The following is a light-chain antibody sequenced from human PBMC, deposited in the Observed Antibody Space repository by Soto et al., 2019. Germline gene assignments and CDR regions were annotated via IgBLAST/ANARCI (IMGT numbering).Light chain of an antibody. CDR2: GAS. J-gene: IGKJ2*02. CDR1: RSVTSNF. V-gene: IGKV3-20*01. CDR3: QQYGSSPRWT. Sequence: NELTQSPVTLSLSPVERATLSCRASRSVTSNFVAWYQQKPGQAPRLLVYGASTRAIDIPERFSGSGSGTDFSLTINRLEPEDFAVNFCQQYGSSPRWTLGQGTKVEIK.